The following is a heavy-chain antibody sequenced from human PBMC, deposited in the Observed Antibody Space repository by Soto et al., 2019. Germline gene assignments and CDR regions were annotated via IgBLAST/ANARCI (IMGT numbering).Heavy chain of an antibody. Sequence: GGSLRLSCAASGFTFSSYAMSWVRQAPGKGLEWVSAISGSGGSTYYADSVKGRFTISRDNSKNTLYLQMNSLRAEDTAVYYWAKDHEEGGATSHDYWGQGTLVTVSS. V-gene: IGHV3-23*01. CDR3: AKDHEEGGATSHDY. CDR2: ISGSGGST. J-gene: IGHJ4*02. CDR1: GFTFSSYA. D-gene: IGHD1-26*01.